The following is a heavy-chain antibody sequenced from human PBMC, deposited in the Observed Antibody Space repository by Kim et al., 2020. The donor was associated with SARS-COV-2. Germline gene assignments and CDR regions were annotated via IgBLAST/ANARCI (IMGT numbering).Heavy chain of an antibody. J-gene: IGHJ4*02. CDR3: ARELNWNYVFGY. CDR2: INAGNGNT. Sequence: ASVKVSCKASGYTFTSYAMHWVRQAPGQRLEWMGWINAGNGNTKYSQKFQGRVTITRDTSASTAYMELSSLRSEDTAVYYCARELNWNYVFGYWGQGTLVTVSS. D-gene: IGHD1-7*01. CDR1: GYTFTSYA. V-gene: IGHV1-3*01.